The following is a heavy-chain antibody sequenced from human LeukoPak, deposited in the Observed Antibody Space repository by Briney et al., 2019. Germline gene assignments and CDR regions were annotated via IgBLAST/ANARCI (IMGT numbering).Heavy chain of an antibody. CDR2: ISAYNGNT. J-gene: IGHJ6*03. Sequence: GASVKVSCKASGYTFTSYGISWVRQAPGQGLEWMGWISAYNGNTNYAQKLQGRVTMTTDTSTSTAYMELRSLRSDDTAVYYCAGGVTIFGTNYYYYMDVWGKGTTVTVSS. CDR1: GYTFTSYG. CDR3: AGGVTIFGTNYYYYMDV. D-gene: IGHD3-3*01. V-gene: IGHV1-18*01.